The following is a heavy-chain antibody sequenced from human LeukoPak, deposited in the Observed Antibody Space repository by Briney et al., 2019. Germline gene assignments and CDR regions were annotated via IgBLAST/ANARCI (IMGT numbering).Heavy chain of an antibody. CDR2: INHSGRT. CDR1: GGSFSGYY. CDR3: ARGTITTVTDS. J-gene: IGHJ4*02. D-gene: IGHD4-17*01. V-gene: IGHV4-34*01. Sequence: SETLSLTCAVYGGSFSGYYWSWIRQPPGKGLEWIGEINHSGRTTYNSSLKSRVTISVDGSKTQLSLRLESVTAADTAVYYCARGTITTVTDSWGPGTLVTVSS.